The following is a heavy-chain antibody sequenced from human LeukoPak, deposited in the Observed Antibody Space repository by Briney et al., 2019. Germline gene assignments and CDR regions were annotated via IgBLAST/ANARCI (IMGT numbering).Heavy chain of an antibody. J-gene: IGHJ4*02. D-gene: IGHD1-26*01. CDR3: ARDSGSGNNDY. CDR1: GYIFTSNT. V-gene: IGHV1-3*01. CDR2: ISAGNGNT. Sequence: ASVKVSCKASGYIFTSNTIHWVRQAPGQGLECMGWISAGNGNTKYSQNFQGRATFISNTSATTAFMELSSLRSEDAAVYYCARDSGSGNNDYWGQGTLVTVSS.